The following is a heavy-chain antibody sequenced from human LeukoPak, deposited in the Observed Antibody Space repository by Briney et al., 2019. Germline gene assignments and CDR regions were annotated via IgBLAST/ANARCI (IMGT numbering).Heavy chain of an antibody. D-gene: IGHD3-10*01. CDR2: ISAYNGNT. CDR1: GYTFTSYG. V-gene: IGHV1-18*01. Sequence: ASVKVSCKASGYTFTSYGISWVRQAPGQGLEWMGWISAYNGNTNYAQKLQGRVTMTTDTSTSTAYMELRSLRSDDTAVYYCARDTVLSATLWFGELLRFDYWGQGTLVTVSS. CDR3: ARDTVLSATLWFGELLRFDY. J-gene: IGHJ4*02.